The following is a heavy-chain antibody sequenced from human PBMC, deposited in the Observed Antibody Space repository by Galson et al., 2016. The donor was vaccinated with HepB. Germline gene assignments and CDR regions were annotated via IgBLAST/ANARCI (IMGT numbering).Heavy chain of an antibody. CDR2: IYPGDSDI. Sequence: QSGAEVKKPGESLKISCQGSGYRFSSYWIGWVRQTPGKGLEWMAIIYPGDSDIRYSPSFQGQVTISADKSISTAYLQWGSLKASDTAMYYCASGTGGYYYVAYWGQGTLVTVSS. D-gene: IGHD2-8*02. V-gene: IGHV5-51*01. CDR3: ASGTGGYYYVAY. CDR1: GYRFSSYW. J-gene: IGHJ4*02.